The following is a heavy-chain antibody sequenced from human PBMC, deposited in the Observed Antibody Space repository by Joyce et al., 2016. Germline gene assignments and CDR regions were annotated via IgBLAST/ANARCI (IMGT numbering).Heavy chain of an antibody. J-gene: IGHJ4*02. Sequence: EVHLLESGGGLIQPGGSLRLSCATSGFIFTGYAMNWGRQAPGKGMEWVGGVSGRGRFRYKPGSAKGRFTVSGYFSKNTGWVEMSSLRVEDTAVYYCARDKSRGVTTRRGSAPRGSLDYWGQGTLVTVSS. D-gene: IGHD3-3*01. V-gene: IGHV3-23*01. CDR2: VSGRGRFR. CDR3: ARDKSRGVTTRRGSAPRGSLDY. CDR1: GFIFTGYA.